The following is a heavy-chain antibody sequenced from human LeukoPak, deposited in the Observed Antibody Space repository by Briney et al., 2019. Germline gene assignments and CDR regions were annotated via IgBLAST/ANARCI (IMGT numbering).Heavy chain of an antibody. D-gene: IGHD6-19*01. V-gene: IGHV4-34*01. CDR3: ARDGSSGWFRDY. CDR1: GGSFSGYY. Sequence: SETLSLTCAVYGGSFSGYYWSWIRQPPGKGLEWIGSIYHSGSTYYNPSLKSRVTISVDTSKNQFSLKLSSVTAADTAVYYCARDGSSGWFRDYWGQGTLVTVSS. CDR2: IYHSGST. J-gene: IGHJ4*02.